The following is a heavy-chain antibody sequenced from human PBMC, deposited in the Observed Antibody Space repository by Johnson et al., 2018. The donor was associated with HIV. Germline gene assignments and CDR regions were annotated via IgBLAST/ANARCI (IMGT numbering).Heavy chain of an antibody. V-gene: IGHV3-30*04. J-gene: IGHJ3*02. D-gene: IGHD5-12*01. CDR1: GFTFSSYA. Sequence: QVQLVESGGGVVQPGRSLRLSCAASGFTFSSYAMHWVRQAPGKGLEWVAVISYDGGNKYYADSVKGRFTISRDNSKNTLYLQMNSLRAEDTAVFYCAKRVATSDDVFDMWGQGTKVTVSS. CDR2: ISYDGGNK. CDR3: AKRVATSDDVFDM.